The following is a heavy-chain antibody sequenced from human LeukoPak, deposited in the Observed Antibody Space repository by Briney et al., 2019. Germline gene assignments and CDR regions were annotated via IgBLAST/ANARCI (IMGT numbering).Heavy chain of an antibody. J-gene: IGHJ4*02. CDR3: ARDSRGYFDY. CDR2: IIPVLGIA. CDR1: GGTFSSYA. V-gene: IGHV1-69*04. Sequence: SVKVSCKASGGTFSSYAISWVRQAPGQGLEWMGRIIPVLGIANYAQKFQGRVTITADKSTSTAYMELSSLRSEDTAVYYCARDSRGYFDYWGQGTLVTVSS.